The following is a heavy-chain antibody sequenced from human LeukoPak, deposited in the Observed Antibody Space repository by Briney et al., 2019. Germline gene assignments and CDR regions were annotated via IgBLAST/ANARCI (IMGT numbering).Heavy chain of an antibody. J-gene: IGHJ4*02. Sequence: SETLSLTCTVSGGSISSYYWSWIRQPPGKGLEWIGYIYYSGSTDSNPSLKSRVTISVDTSKNQFSLKLRSVTTADTAVYYCARRPRNDILTGTPFDYWGQGILVTVSS. CDR2: IYYSGST. CDR3: ARRPRNDILTGTPFDY. V-gene: IGHV4-59*01. D-gene: IGHD3-9*01. CDR1: GGSISSYY.